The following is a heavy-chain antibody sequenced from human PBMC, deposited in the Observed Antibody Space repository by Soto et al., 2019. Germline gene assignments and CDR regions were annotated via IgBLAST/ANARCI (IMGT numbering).Heavy chain of an antibody. CDR3: ASHHVGVNAIPAYGAFDI. V-gene: IGHV1-69*06. CDR1: GGTFSSYA. J-gene: IGHJ3*02. CDR2: IIPIFGTA. D-gene: IGHD2-21*01. Sequence: ASVKVSCKASGGTFSSYAISWVRQAPGQGLEWMGGIIPIFGTANYAQKFQGRVTITADKSTSTAYMELSSLRSEDTAVYYCASHHVGVNAIPAYGAFDIWGQGTMVTVSS.